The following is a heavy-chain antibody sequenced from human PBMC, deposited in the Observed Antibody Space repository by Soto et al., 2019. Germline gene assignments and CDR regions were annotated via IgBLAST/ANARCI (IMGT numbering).Heavy chain of an antibody. CDR3: ARRDYPLDY. Sequence: QVQLVQSGAEVKKPRASVKVSCKASGYTFASYGITGVRQAPGQGLEWMGWISAYNGNTNYAQKLQGRVTMTTDTSTSPAYMELRSLRSDATAVYYCARRDYPLDYWGQGTLVTVSS. CDR2: ISAYNGNT. J-gene: IGHJ4*02. V-gene: IGHV1-18*01. CDR1: GYTFASYG. D-gene: IGHD4-17*01.